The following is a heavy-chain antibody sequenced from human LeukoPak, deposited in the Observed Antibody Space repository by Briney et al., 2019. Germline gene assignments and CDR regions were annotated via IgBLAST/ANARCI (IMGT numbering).Heavy chain of an antibody. CDR1: GGSFSGYY. Sequence: LETLSLTCAVYGGSFSGYYWSWIRQPPGKGLEWIGEINHSGSTNYNPSLKSRVAISVDTSKNQFSLNLSAVTAADTAVYYCARGRARRITIFGVVIIFDPWGQGTLVTVSS. CDR2: INHSGST. CDR3: ARGRARRITIFGVVIIFDP. J-gene: IGHJ5*02. D-gene: IGHD3-3*01. V-gene: IGHV4-34*01.